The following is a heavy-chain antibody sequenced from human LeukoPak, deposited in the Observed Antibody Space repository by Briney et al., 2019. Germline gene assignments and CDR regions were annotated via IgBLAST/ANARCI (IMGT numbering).Heavy chain of an antibody. CDR1: GGTFSSYA. D-gene: IGHD2-8*01. Sequence: GASVKVSWKASGGTFSSYAISWVRQAPGQGLEWMGRIIPILGIANYAQKFQGRVTITADKSTSTAYMELSSLRSEDTPVYYCARVGVGWYFDLWGRGTLVTVSS. CDR3: ARVGVGWYFDL. V-gene: IGHV1-69*04. J-gene: IGHJ2*01. CDR2: IIPILGIA.